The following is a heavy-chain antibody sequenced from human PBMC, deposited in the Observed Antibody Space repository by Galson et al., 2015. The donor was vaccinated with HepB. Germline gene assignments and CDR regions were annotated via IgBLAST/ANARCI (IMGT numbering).Heavy chain of an antibody. D-gene: IGHD3-22*01. V-gene: IGHV1-18*01. CDR2: ISAYNGNT. CDR3: ARGPDYYDSSAYTVDY. Sequence: SVKVSCKASGYTFTSYGISWVRQAPGQGLEWMGWISAYNGNTNYAQKLQGRVTMTTDTSTSTAYMELRSLRSDDTAVYYRARGPDYYDSSAYTVDYWGQGTLVTVSS. CDR1: GYTFTSYG. J-gene: IGHJ4*02.